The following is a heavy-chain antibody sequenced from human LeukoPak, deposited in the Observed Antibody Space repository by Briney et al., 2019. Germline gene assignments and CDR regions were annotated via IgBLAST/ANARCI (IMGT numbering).Heavy chain of an antibody. CDR3: AKNDYDDITRMNY. J-gene: IGHJ4*02. Sequence: SETLSLTCAVSGGSISSGDYYWSWIRQPPGKGLEWIGYIFYNGNPYYNPSLKSRVTMSVDTSKNQFSLRLSSVTAADTAVYYCAKNDYDDITRMNYWGQGTLVTVSS. V-gene: IGHV4-30-4*01. D-gene: IGHD4-17*01. CDR2: IFYNGNP. CDR1: GGSISSGDYY.